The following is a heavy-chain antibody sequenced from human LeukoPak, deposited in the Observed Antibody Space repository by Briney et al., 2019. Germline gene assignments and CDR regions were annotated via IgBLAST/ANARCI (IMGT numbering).Heavy chain of an antibody. Sequence: GGSLRLSCAASGFTFSGYAMSWVRQAPGKGLEWVSGISAAGIINYMDSVKGRFTISRDNSKNTLYLQMTSLRAKDTAMYYCAKRVVGCSSSSCYIALDAWGQGNLVTVSS. CDR1: GFTFSGYA. CDR2: ISAAGII. D-gene: IGHD2-2*02. CDR3: AKRVVGCSSSSCYIALDA. J-gene: IGHJ5*02. V-gene: IGHV3-23*01.